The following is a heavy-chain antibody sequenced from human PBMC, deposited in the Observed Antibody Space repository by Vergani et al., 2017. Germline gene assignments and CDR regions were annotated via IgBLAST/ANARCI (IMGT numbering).Heavy chain of an antibody. D-gene: IGHD5-12*01. CDR1: GYTFTSYG. CDR2: IIAYNGNT. Sequence: QVQLVQSGAEVKKPGASVKVSCKASGYTFTSYGISWVRQAPGQGLEWMGWIIAYNGNTNYAQKLQGRVTMTTDTSTSTAYMELRSLRSDDTAVYYSARDARYSGYDTYYYGMDVWGQGTTVTVSS. J-gene: IGHJ6*02. V-gene: IGHV1-18*01. CDR3: ARDARYSGYDTYYYGMDV.